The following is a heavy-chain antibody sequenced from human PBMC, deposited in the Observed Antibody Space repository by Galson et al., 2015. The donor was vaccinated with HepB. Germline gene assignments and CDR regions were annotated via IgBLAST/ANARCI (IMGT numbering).Heavy chain of an antibody. D-gene: IGHD4-17*01. Sequence: TLSLTCTVSGDSISSGNYYWSWIRQHPGKGLEWIGHIYYSGTTYYNPSLKSRVTISVDTSKNQFSLKLSSVSAADTAVYYCARVGSYGDYLDYWGQGTLVTVSS. CDR2: IYYSGTT. CDR3: ARVGSYGDYLDY. CDR1: GDSISSGNYY. J-gene: IGHJ4*02. V-gene: IGHV4-31*03.